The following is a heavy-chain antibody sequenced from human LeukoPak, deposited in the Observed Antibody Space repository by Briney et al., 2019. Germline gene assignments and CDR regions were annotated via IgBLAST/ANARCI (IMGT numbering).Heavy chain of an antibody. CDR2: ISYDGPNK. V-gene: IGHV3-30*18. Sequence: GGSLRLSCAASGFSFSSFGMHWVRQAPGKGLEWVAVISYDGPNKYYVDSVKGRFTISRDNSKNALYLQMNSLRAEDTAVYYCAKGLARFGYGALLDYWGQGTLVTVSS. CDR3: AKGLARFGYGALLDY. J-gene: IGHJ4*02. CDR1: GFSFSSFG. D-gene: IGHD4/OR15-4a*01.